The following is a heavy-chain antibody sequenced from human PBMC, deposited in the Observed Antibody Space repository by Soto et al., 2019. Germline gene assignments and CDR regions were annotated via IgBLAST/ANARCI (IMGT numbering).Heavy chain of an antibody. V-gene: IGHV4-31*03. J-gene: IGHJ4*02. CDR3: ARYGILTGYDHFDY. CDR1: GGSISSGGYY. CDR2: IYYSGST. Sequence: SETLTLTCTVSGGSISSGGYYWSWIRQHPGKGLEWIGYIYYSGSTYYNPSLKSRVTISVDTSKNQFSLKLSSVTAADTAGYYCARYGILTGYDHFDYWGQGTLVTVSS. D-gene: IGHD3-9*01.